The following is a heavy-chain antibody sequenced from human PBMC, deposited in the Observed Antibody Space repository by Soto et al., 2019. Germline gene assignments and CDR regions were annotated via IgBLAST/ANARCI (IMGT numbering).Heavy chain of an antibody. CDR3: AHIVVAGLGYYFDY. V-gene: IGHV2-5*02. CDR2: IYWDDDK. CDR1: GFSLSSTRMA. J-gene: IGHJ4*02. D-gene: IGHD6-19*01. Sequence: QITLKESGPTLVKPTQTLTLTCTFSGFSLSSTRMAVGWIRQPPGKALEWLALIYWDDDKRYSPFLKSRPTITQDTAKNHVVHTMSNMDPVDTDRYYCAHIVVAGLGYYFDYWGQGTLVTVSS.